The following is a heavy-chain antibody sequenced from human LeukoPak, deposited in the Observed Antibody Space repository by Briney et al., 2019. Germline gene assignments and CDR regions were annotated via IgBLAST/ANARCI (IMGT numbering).Heavy chain of an antibody. D-gene: IGHD6-6*01. V-gene: IGHV4-59*11. CDR2: IYYSGST. CDR1: GGSISSHY. CDR3: AREVAARPDYMDV. Sequence: KSSETLSLTCTVSGGSISSHYWSWIRQPPGKGLEWIGYIYYSGSTNYNPSLKSRVTISVDTSKNQFSPKLSSVTAADTAVYYCAREVAARPDYMDVWGKGTTVTVSS. J-gene: IGHJ6*03.